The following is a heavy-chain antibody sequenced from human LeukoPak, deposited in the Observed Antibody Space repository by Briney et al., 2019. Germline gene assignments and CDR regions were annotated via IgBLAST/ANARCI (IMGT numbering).Heavy chain of an antibody. CDR1: GGSISSSSYY. J-gene: IGHJ6*02. V-gene: IGHV4-39*07. Sequence: PSETLSLTCTVSGGSISSSSYYWGWIRQPPGKGLEWIGSIYYSGSTYYNPSLKSRVTISVDTSKNQFSLKLSSVTAADTAVYYCARVGPPVRAAIYYYGMDVWGQGTTVTVSS. CDR2: IYYSGST. D-gene: IGHD2-15*01. CDR3: ARVGPPVRAAIYYYGMDV.